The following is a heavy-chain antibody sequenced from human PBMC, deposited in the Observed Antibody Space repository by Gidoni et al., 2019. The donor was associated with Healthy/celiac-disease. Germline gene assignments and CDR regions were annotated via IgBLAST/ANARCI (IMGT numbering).Heavy chain of an antibody. CDR3: ASGGYDMLTGYYMVADY. Sequence: EVQLVQSGAEVKKPGESLTISCKGSRSSFTRYWIGGVRQMPGNGREWMGRISPGDSDTRYSPANKGQGTISADKSISTAYLKWSSLKASDTAMYYWASGGYDMLTGYYMVADYWGQGTLVTVSS. D-gene: IGHD3-9*01. CDR1: RSSFTRYW. J-gene: IGHJ4*02. V-gene: IGHV5-51*01. CDR2: ISPGDSDT.